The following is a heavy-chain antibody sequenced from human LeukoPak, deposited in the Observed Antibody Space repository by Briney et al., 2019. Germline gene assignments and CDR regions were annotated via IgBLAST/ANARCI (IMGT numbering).Heavy chain of an antibody. Sequence: TGGSLRLSCAASGFTLSHYWMHWVRQGPGKGPVWVSLIQNDGSTTNYADSVKGRFTISRDIAKNALYLQMNRLRDEDTAVYYCARGGYPGAFDYWGRGTLVTVSS. J-gene: IGHJ4*02. D-gene: IGHD5-12*01. V-gene: IGHV3-74*01. CDR3: ARGGYPGAFDY. CDR2: IQNDGSTT. CDR1: GFTLSHYW.